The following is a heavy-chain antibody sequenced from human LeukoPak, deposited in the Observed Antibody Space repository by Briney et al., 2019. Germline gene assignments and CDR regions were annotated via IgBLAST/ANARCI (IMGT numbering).Heavy chain of an antibody. Sequence: SETLSVTCTVSGSSISSFYWSWIGQPAGEGLESIRRFHSSGSTTYNNSHTRRLPISLATPKNQFSLTLTSVTAADTAVYYCARGGAVGDAFDIWGHGTMVTVSS. D-gene: IGHD3-16*01. CDR2: FHSSGST. V-gene: IGHV4-4*07. CDR1: GSSISSFY. CDR3: ARGGAVGDAFDI. J-gene: IGHJ3*02.